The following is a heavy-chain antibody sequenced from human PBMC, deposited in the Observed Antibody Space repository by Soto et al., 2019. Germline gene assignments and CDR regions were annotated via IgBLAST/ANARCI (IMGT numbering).Heavy chain of an antibody. D-gene: IGHD2-8*01. CDR3: ARGGVSGGMDV. J-gene: IGHJ6*02. CDR2: INHSGST. Sequence: QVQLQQWGAGLLKPSETLSLTCAVYGGSFSGYYWSWIRQPPGKGLEWIGEINHSGSTNYNPSLKSRVTISVDTAKNQFSLKLSSVTAADTAVYYCARGGVSGGMDVWGQGTTVTVSS. V-gene: IGHV4-34*01. CDR1: GGSFSGYY.